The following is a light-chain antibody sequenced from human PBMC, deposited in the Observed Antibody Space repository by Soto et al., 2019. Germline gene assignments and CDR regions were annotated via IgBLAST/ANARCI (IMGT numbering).Light chain of an antibody. J-gene: IGLJ3*02. CDR2: VNS. CDR1: SSNIGAGYG. V-gene: IGLV1-40*01. Sequence: QSVLTQPPSVSGAPGQRVTISCTGSSSNIGAGYGVHWYQQLPGTAPKLLIYVNSNRPSGVPDRFSGSKSGTSASLAITGRRAEDEADYYCQSYDSSLSGWVFGGGTKLTVL. CDR3: QSYDSSLSGWV.